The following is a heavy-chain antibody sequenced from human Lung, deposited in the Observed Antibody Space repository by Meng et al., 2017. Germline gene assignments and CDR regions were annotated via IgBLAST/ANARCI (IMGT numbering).Heavy chain of an antibody. D-gene: IGHD6-19*01. CDR1: GGSISSYY. CDR3: ARRRAVAGKVHSYWYFDL. V-gene: IGHV4-59*08. Sequence: QVQLQESGPGLVKPSETLSLTCTVSGGSISSYYWSWIRQPPGKGLEWIGYIYYRGSTNYNPSLKSRVTISVDTSKNQFSLKLSSVTAADTAVYYCARRRAVAGKVHSYWYFDLWGRGTLVTVSS. J-gene: IGHJ2*01. CDR2: IYYRGST.